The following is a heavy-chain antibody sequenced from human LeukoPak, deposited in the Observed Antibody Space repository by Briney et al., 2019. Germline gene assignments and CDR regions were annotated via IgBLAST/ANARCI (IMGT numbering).Heavy chain of an antibody. CDR1: GGSISRTSYY. Sequence: PSETLSLTCTVSGGSISRTSYYWDWIRQPPGKGLEWIGNVFDSGSTHYNPSLKSRVTISVDTSKNQFSLKLSSVTAADTAVYYCASRGSVVVVAAPYFDYWGQGTLVTVSS. J-gene: IGHJ4*02. CDR2: VFDSGST. D-gene: IGHD2-15*01. V-gene: IGHV4-39*01. CDR3: ASRGSVVVVAAPYFDY.